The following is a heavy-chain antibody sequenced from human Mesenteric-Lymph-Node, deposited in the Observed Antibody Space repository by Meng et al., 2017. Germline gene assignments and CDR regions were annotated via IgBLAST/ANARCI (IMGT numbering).Heavy chain of an antibody. Sequence: GGSLRLSCAASGFTFSSYAMSWVRQAPGKGLEWVAVISYDGSNKYYADSVKGRFTISRDNSKNTLYLQMNSLRAEDTAVYYCARAFDSSGWYGGWMYYYYYGMDVWGQGTTVTGSS. CDR1: GFTFSSYA. CDR3: ARAFDSSGWYGGWMYYYYYGMDV. D-gene: IGHD6-19*01. J-gene: IGHJ6*02. V-gene: IGHV3-30*04. CDR2: ISYDGSNK.